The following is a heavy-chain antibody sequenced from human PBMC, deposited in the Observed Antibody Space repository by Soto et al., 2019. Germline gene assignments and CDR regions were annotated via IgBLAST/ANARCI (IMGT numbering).Heavy chain of an antibody. CDR2: IYYSGST. J-gene: IGHJ5*02. CDR3: ASYDFWSGHSSDPLA. CDR1: GGSISSGDYY. D-gene: IGHD3-3*01. V-gene: IGHV4-30-4*01. Sequence: QVQLQESGPGLVKPSQTLSLTCTVSGGSISSGDYYWSWIRQPPGKGLEWMGYIYYSGSTYYNPSLQSRVTMSVDTSKNQFSLKLSSVTAADTAVYYCASYDFWSGHSSDPLAWGQGTLVTVSS.